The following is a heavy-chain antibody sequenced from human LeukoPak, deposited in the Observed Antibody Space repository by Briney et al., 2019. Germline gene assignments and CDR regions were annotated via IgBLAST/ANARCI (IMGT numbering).Heavy chain of an antibody. CDR1: GFTFSSYG. D-gene: IGHD3-22*01. CDR3: ARLIYDSSGYYDY. Sequence: PGGSLRLSCAASGFTFSSYGMHWVRQAPGKGLEWVANIKQDGSEKYYVDSVKGRFTISRDNAKSSLYLQMNSLRAEDTAVYFCARLIYDSSGYYDYWGQGTLVTVSS. J-gene: IGHJ4*02. CDR2: IKQDGSEK. V-gene: IGHV3-7*04.